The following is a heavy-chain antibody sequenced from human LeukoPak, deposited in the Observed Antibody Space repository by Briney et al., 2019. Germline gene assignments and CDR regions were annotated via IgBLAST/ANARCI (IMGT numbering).Heavy chain of an antibody. V-gene: IGHV3-23*01. J-gene: IGHJ4*02. CDR3: AKDLEEWMGVYFDY. Sequence: GSLRLSCAASGFTFRSYAMTWVRQAPGKGLEWVSAISGSGGSTYYADSVKGRFTISRDNSKNTLYLQMNSLRAEDTAVYYCAKDLEEWMGVYFDYWGQGTLVTVSS. D-gene: IGHD3-3*01. CDR2: ISGSGGST. CDR1: GFTFRSYA.